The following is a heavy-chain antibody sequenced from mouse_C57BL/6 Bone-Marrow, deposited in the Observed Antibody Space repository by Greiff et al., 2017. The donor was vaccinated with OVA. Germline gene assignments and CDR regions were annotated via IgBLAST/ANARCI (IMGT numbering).Heavy chain of an antibody. J-gene: IGHJ2*01. CDR2: IYPGDGDT. CDR3: ARDYYGSSFY. V-gene: IGHV1-82*01. Sequence: VQLQESGAELVKPGASVKISCKASGYAFSSSWMNWVKQRPGKGLEWIGRIYPGDGDTNYNGKFKGKATLTADKSSSTAYMQLSSLTSEDSAVYFCARDYYGSSFYWGQGTTLTVSS. D-gene: IGHD1-1*01. CDR1: GYAFSSSW.